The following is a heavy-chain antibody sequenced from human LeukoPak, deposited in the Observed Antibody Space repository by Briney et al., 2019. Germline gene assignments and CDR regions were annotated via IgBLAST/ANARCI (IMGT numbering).Heavy chain of an antibody. CDR3: AKEGSGGDVYYDSSVGLPYYFDY. Sequence: GASVKVSCKASGGTFSSYAINWVRQAPGQGLEWMGGIIPIFGTANYAQKFQGRVTITADKSTSTAYMGLSSLRSEDTAVYYCAKEGSGGDVYYDSSVGLPYYFDYWGQGTLVAVSS. CDR2: IIPIFGTA. J-gene: IGHJ4*02. D-gene: IGHD3-22*01. CDR1: GGTFSSYA. V-gene: IGHV1-69*06.